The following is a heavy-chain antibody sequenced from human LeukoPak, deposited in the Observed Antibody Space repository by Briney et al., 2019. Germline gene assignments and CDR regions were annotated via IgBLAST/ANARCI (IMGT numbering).Heavy chain of an antibody. J-gene: IGHJ3*02. CDR3: LRLVYTDGTI. CDR1: GFTFSSYG. D-gene: IGHD3-16*01. V-gene: IGHV3-30*02. Sequence: QPGGSLRLSCAASGFTFSSYGMHWVRQAPGKGLEWVAFIRYDGSNKYYADSVKGRFTISRDNSKNTLYLQMNTLRAEDTAVYYCLRLVYTDGTIWGQGTMVTVSS. CDR2: IRYDGSNK.